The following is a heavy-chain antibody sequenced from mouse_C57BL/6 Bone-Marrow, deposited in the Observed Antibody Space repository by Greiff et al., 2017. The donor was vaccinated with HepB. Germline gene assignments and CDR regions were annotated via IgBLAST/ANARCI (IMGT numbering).Heavy chain of an antibody. CDR1: GYAFTNYL. CDR3: AREGNWVFDY. V-gene: IGHV1-54*01. J-gene: IGHJ2*01. D-gene: IGHD4-1*01. Sequence: QVQLQQSGAELVRPGTSVKVSCKASGYAFTNYLIEWVKQRPGQGLEWIGVINPGSGGTNYNEKFKGKATLTADKSSSTAYMQLSSLTAEDSAVYFCAREGNWVFDYWGQGTTLTVSS. CDR2: INPGSGGT.